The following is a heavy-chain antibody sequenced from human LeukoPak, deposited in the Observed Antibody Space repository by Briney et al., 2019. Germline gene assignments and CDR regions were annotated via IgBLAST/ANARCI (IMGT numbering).Heavy chain of an antibody. CDR3: ARGYSGYDYVY. D-gene: IGHD5-12*01. J-gene: IGHJ4*02. Sequence: GGSLRLSCTASGFTFSSYSLNWVRQAPGKGLEWVSSVSTGSNYIYYADSVKGRFTISRDNAKNSLYLQMNSLRAEDTAVYYCARGYSGYDYVYWGQGTLVTVSS. CDR2: VSTGSNYI. CDR1: GFTFSSYS. V-gene: IGHV3-21*03.